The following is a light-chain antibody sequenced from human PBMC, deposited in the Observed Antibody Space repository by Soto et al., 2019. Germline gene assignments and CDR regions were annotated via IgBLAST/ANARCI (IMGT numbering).Light chain of an antibody. V-gene: IGKV3-20*01. CDR1: QSVRSSY. J-gene: IGKJ1*01. CDR3: QHYGSAWT. CDR2: GAS. Sequence: EIVLTQSPGTLSLSPGERATLSCRASQSVRSSYLAWYQQKPGQAPRLLIYGASSRATGVSDRFSGSESGTDFTLTISRLEPEDVAVYFCQHYGSAWTFGQGTKVEIK.